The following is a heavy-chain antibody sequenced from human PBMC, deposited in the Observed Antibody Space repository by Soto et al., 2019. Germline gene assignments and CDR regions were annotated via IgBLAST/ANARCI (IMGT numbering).Heavy chain of an antibody. V-gene: IGHV1-69*02. Sequence: ASVKVSCKASGGTFSSYTISWVRQAPGQGLEWMGRIIPILGIANYAQKFQGRVTNTADKSTGTAYMELSSLRSEDTAVYYCARDRPLSVVVPAAFFRGTNWFDPWGQGTLVTVSS. CDR1: GGTFSSYT. J-gene: IGHJ5*02. CDR2: IIPILGIA. D-gene: IGHD2-2*01. CDR3: ARDRPLSVVVPAAFFRGTNWFDP.